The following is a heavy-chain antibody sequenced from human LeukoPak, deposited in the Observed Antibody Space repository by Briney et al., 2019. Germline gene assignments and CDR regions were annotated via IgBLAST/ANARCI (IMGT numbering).Heavy chain of an antibody. CDR1: GYTFTSYY. D-gene: IGHD3-22*01. J-gene: IGHJ4*02. CDR3: ATLDRQYYYDSSGYSDDY. Sequence: ASVKVSCKASGYTFTSYYMRWVRQAPGQGLEWMGIINPSGGSTSYAQKFQGRVTMTRDMSTSTVYMELSSLRSEDTAVYYCATLDRQYYYDSSGYSDDYWGQGTLVTVSS. V-gene: IGHV1-46*01. CDR2: INPSGGST.